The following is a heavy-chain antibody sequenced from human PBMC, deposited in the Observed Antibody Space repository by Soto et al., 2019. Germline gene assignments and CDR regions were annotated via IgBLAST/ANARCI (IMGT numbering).Heavy chain of an antibody. D-gene: IGHD2-2*01. CDR3: ARGGIVVVPAALNRGYYMDV. CDR2: IWYDGSNK. V-gene: IGHV3-33*01. CDR1: GFTFSSYG. J-gene: IGHJ6*03. Sequence: QVQLVESGGGVVQPGRSLRLSCAASGFTFSSYGMHWVRQAPGKGLEWVAVIWYDGSNKYYADSVKGRFTISRDNSKNTLYLQMNSLRAEDTAVYYCARGGIVVVPAALNRGYYMDVWGKGTTVTVSS.